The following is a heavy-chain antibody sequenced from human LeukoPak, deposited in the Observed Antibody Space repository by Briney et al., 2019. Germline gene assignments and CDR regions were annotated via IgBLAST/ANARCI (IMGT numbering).Heavy chain of an antibody. J-gene: IGHJ4*02. CDR1: GFTFDDYA. Sequence: SGGSLRLSCAASGFTFDDYAMHLVRQAPGKGLEWVSLINWSGGSTYYTDSVKGRFTISRDNIKNSLYLQMNSLRPEDTALYYCAKATKIYTSPFDYCGQGTLVTVSS. CDR3: AKATKIYTSPFDY. V-gene: IGHV3-43D*03. CDR2: INWSGGST.